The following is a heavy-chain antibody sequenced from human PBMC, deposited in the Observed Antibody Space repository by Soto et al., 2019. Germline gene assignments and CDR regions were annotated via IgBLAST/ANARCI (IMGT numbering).Heavy chain of an antibody. CDR1: GVSFSGYY. Sequence: SETLSLTCAFYGVSFSGYYWSWIRQPPGKGLEWIGEINHSGSTNYNPSLKSRVTISVDTSKNQFSLKLSSVTAADTAVYYCARVDDRLYSSGQIEYWGQGTLVSVSS. CDR2: INHSGST. J-gene: IGHJ4*02. D-gene: IGHD5-18*01. CDR3: ARVDDRLYSSGQIEY. V-gene: IGHV4-34*01.